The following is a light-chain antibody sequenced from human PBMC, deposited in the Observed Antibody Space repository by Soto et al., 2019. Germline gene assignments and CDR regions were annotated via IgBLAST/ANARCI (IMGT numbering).Light chain of an antibody. J-gene: IGKJ1*01. CDR3: QQYNSYSART. V-gene: IGKV1-5*01. CDR2: DAS. CDR1: QSISSW. Sequence: DIQMTQSPSSLSASVGDRVTITCRASQSISSWLAWYQQKPGKAPKLLIYDASSLESGVPSRFSGSRSGAEFTLTISSLQPDDFATYYCQQYNSYSARTFGQGTKVDIK.